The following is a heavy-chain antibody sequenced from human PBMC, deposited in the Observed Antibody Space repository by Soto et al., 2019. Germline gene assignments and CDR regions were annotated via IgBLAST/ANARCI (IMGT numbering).Heavy chain of an antibody. CDR2: INHSGTT. CDR3: ASGKTRTARPSLRYYYYGLDV. D-gene: IGHD6-6*01. CDR1: GWSFNGYY. Sequence: XETLSLTCALYGWSFNGYYWTWIHQPPGSGLEWIGEINHSGTTNYSPSLKRRVSISVDTSKDKFSLNLSSVTAADTAVYYCASGKTRTARPSLRYYYYGLDVSGQGATVTV. V-gene: IGHV4-34*01. J-gene: IGHJ6*02.